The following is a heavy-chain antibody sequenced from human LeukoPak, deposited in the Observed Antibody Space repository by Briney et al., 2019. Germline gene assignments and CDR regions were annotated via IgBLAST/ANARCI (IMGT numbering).Heavy chain of an antibody. J-gene: IGHJ4*02. CDR3: ARDCSSTSCYTE. Sequence: PSETLSLTCAVYGGSFSGYYWSWIRQPPGKGLEWIGEINHSGSTNYNPSLKSRVTISVDTSKNQFSLKLSSVTAADTAVYYCARDCSSTSCYTEWGQGTLVTVSS. CDR2: INHSGST. CDR1: GGSFSGYY. D-gene: IGHD2-2*02. V-gene: IGHV4-34*01.